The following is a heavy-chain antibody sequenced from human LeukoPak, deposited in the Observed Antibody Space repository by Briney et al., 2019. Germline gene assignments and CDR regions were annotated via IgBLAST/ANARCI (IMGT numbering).Heavy chain of an antibody. Sequence: PGGSLRLSCAPSGYTVTSNYMSWVRQAPGKGLEWVSAIYTDDITYYAESVKGRFTISRDNSKNTLYLQMNSLRAEDTAVYYCARDLIQYYGVGSRLEDYYYGMDVWGQGTTVTVSS. D-gene: IGHD3-10*01. CDR3: ARDLIQYYGVGSRLEDYYYGMDV. CDR1: GYTVTSNY. J-gene: IGHJ6*02. CDR2: IYTDDIT. V-gene: IGHV3-66*01.